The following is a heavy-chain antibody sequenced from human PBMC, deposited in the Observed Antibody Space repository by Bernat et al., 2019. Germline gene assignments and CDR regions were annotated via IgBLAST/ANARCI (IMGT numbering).Heavy chain of an antibody. CDR1: GFTFTNYA. CDR3: ARNPGWGAAAGNYYYYGMDV. CDR2: ISNSGGRT. J-gene: IGHJ6*02. D-gene: IGHD6-13*01. V-gene: IGHV3-23*01. Sequence: RLLESGGGLVQPGGSLRLSCAASGFTFTNYAMSWVRQAPGKGLEWVSGISNSGGRTFYADSVRGRFTISRDNSKNTLYLQMNSLRAEDTAVYYCARNPGWGAAAGNYYYYGMDVWGQGTTVTVSS.